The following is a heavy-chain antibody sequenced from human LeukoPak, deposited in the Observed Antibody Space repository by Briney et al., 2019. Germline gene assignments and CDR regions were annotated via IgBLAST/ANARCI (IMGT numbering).Heavy chain of an antibody. CDR2: INQSGST. Sequence: PSETLSLTCAVFGGSFSDYYWTWIRRPPGQGLEWIGQINQSGSTNYNPSLKSRVTISVDTTKNQSSPLLRSVTTADTAVYYCARGPMIVGDVLYYYCMDVWGQGTTVTVSS. CDR1: GGSFSDYY. CDR3: ARGPMIVGDVLYYYCMDV. J-gene: IGHJ6*02. D-gene: IGHD3-22*01. V-gene: IGHV4-34*01.